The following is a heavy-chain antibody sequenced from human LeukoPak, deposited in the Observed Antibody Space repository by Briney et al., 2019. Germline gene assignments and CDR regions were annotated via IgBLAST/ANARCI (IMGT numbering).Heavy chain of an antibody. CDR2: INPNSGGT. Sequence: ASVKVSCKASGYTFTGYYMHWVRQAPGQGLEWMGWINPNSGGTNYAQKFQGRVTMTRDTSISTAYMELSRLRSDDTAVYYCASGYCSSTSCYGGGYYCYYYGMDVWGQGTTVTVSS. CDR1: GYTFTGYY. CDR3: ASGYCSSTSCYGGGYYCYYYGMDV. J-gene: IGHJ6*02. V-gene: IGHV1-2*02. D-gene: IGHD2-2*03.